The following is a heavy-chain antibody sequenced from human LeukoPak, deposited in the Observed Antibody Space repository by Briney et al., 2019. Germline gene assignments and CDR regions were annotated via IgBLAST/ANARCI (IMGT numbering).Heavy chain of an antibody. V-gene: IGHV3-48*01. J-gene: IGHJ6*03. CDR3: AKDGGEYYDILTGYYPRLYYMDV. D-gene: IGHD3-9*01. Sequence: GGSLRLSCAASGFTFSSYSMNWVRQAPGKGLEWISYISGSSSTIYYADSVKGRFTISRDNSKNTLYLQMNSLRAEDTAVYYCAKDGGEYYDILTGYYPRLYYMDVWGKGTTVTISS. CDR1: GFTFSSYS. CDR2: ISGSSSTI.